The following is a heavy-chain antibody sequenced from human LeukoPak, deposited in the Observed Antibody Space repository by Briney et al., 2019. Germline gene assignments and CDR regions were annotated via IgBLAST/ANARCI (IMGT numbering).Heavy chain of an antibody. CDR2: XXXSGSAT. V-gene: IGHV3-11*01. D-gene: IGHD3-10*01. CDR1: XXTFSDXX. Sequence: ASXXTFSDXXXXXXXXXXXXXLAXVXSXXXSGSATYYADSMKGRSTISRDNAKNSVYLEMNSLRDDDTAVYYCARDLEDYYASGTYYAVDYWGQGTLVTVSS. J-gene: IGHJ4*02. CDR3: ARDLEDYYASGTYYAVDY.